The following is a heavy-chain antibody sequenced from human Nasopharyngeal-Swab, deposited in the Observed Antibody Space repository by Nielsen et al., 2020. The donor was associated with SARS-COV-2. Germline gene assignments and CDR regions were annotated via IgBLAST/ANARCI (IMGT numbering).Heavy chain of an antibody. Sequence: GGSLRLSCAASGLTASSNYISWVRQAPGKGLEWVSVIHAGGNTYYADSVKGRFTISRDISKNTVYLQMNSLRVEDTAVYHCTKDPGHGLGVSVEDYWGQGTLVSVSS. CDR1: GLTASSNY. D-gene: IGHD3-10*01. CDR3: TKDPGHGLGVSVEDY. V-gene: IGHV3-66*01. CDR2: IHAGGNT. J-gene: IGHJ4*02.